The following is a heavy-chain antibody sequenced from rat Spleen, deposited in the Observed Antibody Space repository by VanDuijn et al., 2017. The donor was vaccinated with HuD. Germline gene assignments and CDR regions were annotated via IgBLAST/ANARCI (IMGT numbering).Heavy chain of an antibody. J-gene: IGHJ2*01. CDR3: ARGDLGDGSYWLDY. CDR1: GFTFSDYN. D-gene: IGHD1-12*02. V-gene: IGHV5-7*01. Sequence: EVQLVESDGGLVQPGRSLKLSCAASGFTFSDYNMAWVRQAPKKGLEWVAIISNDDRHTYYRDSVKGRFTISRDNAKSTLYLQMDSLGSEDTATYYCARGDLGDGSYWLDYWGQGVMVTVSS. CDR2: ISNDDRHT.